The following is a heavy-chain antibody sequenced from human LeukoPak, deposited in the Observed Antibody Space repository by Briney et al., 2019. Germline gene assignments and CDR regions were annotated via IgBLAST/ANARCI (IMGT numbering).Heavy chain of an antibody. V-gene: IGHV4-59*08. J-gene: IGHJ4*02. CDR3: ARQEDSYGPIGY. CDR2: IYYSGST. Sequence: PSETLSLTCNVSGGSISSYYWSWIRQPPGRGLEWIGYIYYSGSTNYNPSLKSRVTISVDTSKNQFSLNLSSVTAADTAVYYCARQEDSYGPIGYWGQGTLVTVSS. CDR1: GGSISSYY. D-gene: IGHD5-18*01.